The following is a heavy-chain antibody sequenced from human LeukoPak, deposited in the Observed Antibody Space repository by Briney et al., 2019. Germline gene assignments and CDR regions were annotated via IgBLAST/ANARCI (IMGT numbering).Heavy chain of an antibody. D-gene: IGHD3-9*01. CDR3: ARVRGLRYFDWYDY. Sequence: GASVKVSCKASGYTFTSYDINWVRQATGQGLEWMGWMNPNSGNTGYAQKFQGRVTMTRNTSISTAYMELSSLRSEDTAVYYCARVRGLRYFDWYDYWGQGTLVTVSS. V-gene: IGHV1-8*01. CDR2: MNPNSGNT. J-gene: IGHJ4*02. CDR1: GYTFTSYD.